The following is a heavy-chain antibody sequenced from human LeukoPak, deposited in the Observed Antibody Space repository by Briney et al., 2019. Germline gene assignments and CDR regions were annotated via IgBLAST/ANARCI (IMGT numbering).Heavy chain of an antibody. D-gene: IGHD2-15*01. CDR3: ARDNLDIVVVVAATRDSGWFDP. V-gene: IGHV1-2*02. J-gene: IGHJ5*02. CDR2: INPNSGGT. Sequence: ASVKASCKASGYTFTGYYMHWVRQAPGQGLEWMGWINPNSGGTNYAQKFQGRVTMTRDTSISTAYMELSRLRSDDTAVYYCARDNLDIVVVVAATRDSGWFDPWGQGTLVTVSS. CDR1: GYTFTGYY.